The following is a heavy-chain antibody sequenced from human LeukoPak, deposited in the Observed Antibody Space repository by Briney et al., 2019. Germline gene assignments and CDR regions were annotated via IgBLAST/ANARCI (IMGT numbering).Heavy chain of an antibody. CDR1: GFTFSSYS. CDR2: ISSSSSYI. V-gene: IGHV3-21*01. CDR3: ARDRTAHRPSDSNDY. J-gene: IGHJ4*02. D-gene: IGHD5-18*01. Sequence: GGSLRLSCAASGFTFSSYSMNWVRQAPGKGLEWVSSISSSSSYIYYADSVKGRFTISRYNAKNSLYLQMNSLRAEDTAVYYCARDRTAHRPSDSNDYWGQGTLVTVSS.